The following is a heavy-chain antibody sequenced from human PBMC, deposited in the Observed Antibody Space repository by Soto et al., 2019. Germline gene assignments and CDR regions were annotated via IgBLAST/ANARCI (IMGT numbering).Heavy chain of an antibody. CDR2: ISYDGSNK. CDR3: AKDLGYSGYGVFDY. CDR1: GFTFDKYY. Sequence: QVQLVESGGGVVQPGRSLRLSCAASGFTFDKYYIHWVRQAPGKGLEWVAVISYDGSNKYYADSVKGRFTISRDNSKSALYLQMNSLRAEDTAVYYCAKDLGYSGYGVFDYWGQGTVVTVSS. V-gene: IGHV3-30*18. J-gene: IGHJ4*02. D-gene: IGHD5-12*01.